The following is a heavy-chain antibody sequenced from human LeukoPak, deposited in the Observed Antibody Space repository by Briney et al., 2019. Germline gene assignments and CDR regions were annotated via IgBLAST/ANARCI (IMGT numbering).Heavy chain of an antibody. Sequence: GSLRLSCVASGFTFSGYWMSWVRQAPGKGLEWVANIKPDGSDKYYVDSVKGRFTISRDNSKNTVYLQMNSLRADDTAVYYCAGGRPRDYWGQGTLVTVSS. J-gene: IGHJ4*02. V-gene: IGHV3-7*02. D-gene: IGHD6-6*01. CDR2: IKPDGSDK. CDR1: GFTFSGYW. CDR3: AGGRPRDY.